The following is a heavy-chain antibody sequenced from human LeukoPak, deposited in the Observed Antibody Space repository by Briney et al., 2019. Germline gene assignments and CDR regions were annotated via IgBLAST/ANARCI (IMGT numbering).Heavy chain of an antibody. D-gene: IGHD1/OR15-1a*01. CDR1: GFTFSGFY. Sequence: GGSLRLSCAASGFTFSGFYMTWIRQAPGRGLEWISYISTTGSDISYADSVKGRFTISRDNVKNSPYLQMNSLTAEDTAVYYCAKTARTLDNWGQGTLVTVSS. J-gene: IGHJ4*02. CDR3: AKTARTLDN. CDR2: ISTTGSDI. V-gene: IGHV3-11*01.